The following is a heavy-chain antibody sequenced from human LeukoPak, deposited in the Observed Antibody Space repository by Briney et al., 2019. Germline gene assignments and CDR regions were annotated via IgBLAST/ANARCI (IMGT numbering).Heavy chain of an antibody. CDR1: GGSISSYY. V-gene: IGHV4-59*08. J-gene: IGHJ6*03. CDR3: ARHAGYCSSTSCYVNYYYMDV. D-gene: IGHD2-2*01. Sequence: SETLSLTCTVSGGSISSYYWGWIRQPPGKGLEWIGYIYYSGSTNYNPSLKSRVTISVDTSKNQFSLKLSSVTAADTAVYYCARHAGYCSSTSCYVNYYYMDVWGKGTTVTVSS. CDR2: IYYSGST.